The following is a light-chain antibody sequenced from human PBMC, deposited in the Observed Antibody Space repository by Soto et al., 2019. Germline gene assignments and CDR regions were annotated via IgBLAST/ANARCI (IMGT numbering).Light chain of an antibody. CDR1: QNINSD. Sequence: EIVLTQSPATLSLSPGERATLSCRASQNINSDLAWYQQRPGQAPRLLIYAASNRAPGIPARFGGSGSGADFTLSISSLEPEDFAVYHCQQRNMWPRTFGQGTRVEIK. J-gene: IGKJ1*01. CDR3: QQRNMWPRT. V-gene: IGKV3-11*01. CDR2: AAS.